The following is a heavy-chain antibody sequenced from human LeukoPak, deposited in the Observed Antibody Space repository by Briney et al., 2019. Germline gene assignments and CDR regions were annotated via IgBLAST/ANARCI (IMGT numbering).Heavy chain of an antibody. D-gene: IGHD4-17*01. J-gene: IGHJ5*02. Sequence: SETLSLTCTVSGGSISSSSYYWGWIRQPPGKGLEWIGSIYYSGSTYYSPSLKSRVTISVDTSKNQFSLKLSSVAAADTAVYYCARPDDYGVNWFDPWGQGTLVTVSS. CDR2: IYYSGST. CDR1: GGSISSSSYY. V-gene: IGHV4-39*01. CDR3: ARPDDYGVNWFDP.